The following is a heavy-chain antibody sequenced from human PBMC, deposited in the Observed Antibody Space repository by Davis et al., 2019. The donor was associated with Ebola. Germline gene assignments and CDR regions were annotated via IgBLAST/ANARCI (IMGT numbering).Heavy chain of an antibody. Sequence: SETLSLTCTVSGGSISSYYWSWIRQPPGKGLEWIGYIYYSGSTNYNPSLKSRVTISVDTSKNQLSLKLSSVTAADTAVYYCARPLDLVGATYFDFWGPGTLVTVSS. D-gene: IGHD1-26*01. CDR3: ARPLDLVGATYFDF. V-gene: IGHV4-59*13. CDR1: GGSISSYY. CDR2: IYYSGST. J-gene: IGHJ4*02.